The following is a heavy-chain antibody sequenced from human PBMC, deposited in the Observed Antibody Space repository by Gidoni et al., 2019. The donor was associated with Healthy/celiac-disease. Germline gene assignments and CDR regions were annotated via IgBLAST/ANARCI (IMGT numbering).Heavy chain of an antibody. V-gene: IGHV3-9*01. CDR3: AKGLSSSTIGYMDV. D-gene: IGHD2-2*01. Sequence: EVQLVESGGGLVQPGRSLRLSCAASGFTFGDYAMHWVRQAPGKGLEWVSAITWNSGSRGYADSVKGRFTISRDNAKNSLYLQMNSLRAEDTALYYCAKGLSSSTIGYMDVWGKGTTVTVSS. CDR1: GFTFGDYA. J-gene: IGHJ6*03. CDR2: ITWNSGSR.